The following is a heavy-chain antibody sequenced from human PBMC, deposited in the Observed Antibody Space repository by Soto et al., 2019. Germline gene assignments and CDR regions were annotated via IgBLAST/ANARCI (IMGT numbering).Heavy chain of an antibody. D-gene: IGHD3-10*01. CDR2: INHSGST. J-gene: IGHJ4*02. Sequence: SETLSLTCAVYGGSFSGYYWSWIRQPPGKGLEWIGEINHSGSTNYNPSLKSRVTISVDTSKNQFSLKLSSVTAADTAVYYCARFRGATNDYWGQGTLVTVSS. CDR1: GGSFSGYY. CDR3: ARFRGATNDY. V-gene: IGHV4-34*01.